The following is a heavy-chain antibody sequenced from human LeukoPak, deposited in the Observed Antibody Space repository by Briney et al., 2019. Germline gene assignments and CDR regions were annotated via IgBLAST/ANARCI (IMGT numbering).Heavy chain of an antibody. J-gene: IGHJ4*02. CDR2: ISYDGSNK. Sequence: PGGSLRHSCAASGFTFSRYTMHWVRQAPGKGLEWVAVISYDGSNKYYIDSVKGRFTISRDNSKNTVYLQMDSLRIEDTAMYYCARVTSSSGGYYVDYWGQGALVTVSS. CDR3: ARVTSSSGGYYVDY. D-gene: IGHD6-13*01. V-gene: IGHV3-30-3*01. CDR1: GFTFSRYT.